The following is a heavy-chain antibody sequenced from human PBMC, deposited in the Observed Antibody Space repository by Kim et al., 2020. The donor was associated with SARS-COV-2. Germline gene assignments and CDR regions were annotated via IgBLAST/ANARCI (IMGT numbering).Heavy chain of an antibody. CDR2: IYPGDSDT. V-gene: IGHV5-51*01. CDR1: GYSFTSYW. Sequence: GESLKISCKGSGYSFTSYWIGWVRQMPGKGLEWMGIIYPGDSDTRYSPSFQGQVTISADKSISTAYLQWSSLKASDTAMYYCARPGEMATMNDAFDIWGQGTMVTVSS. D-gene: IGHD5-12*01. J-gene: IGHJ3*02. CDR3: ARPGEMATMNDAFDI.